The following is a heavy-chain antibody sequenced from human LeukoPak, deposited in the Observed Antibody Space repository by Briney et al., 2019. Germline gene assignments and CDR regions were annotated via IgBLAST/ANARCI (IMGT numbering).Heavy chain of an antibody. CDR3: ARDGVAGVYYFDY. CDR1: GYTFTGYY. V-gene: IGHV1-46*01. CDR2: INPSGGST. Sequence: ASVKVSCKASGYTFTGYYMHWVRQAPGQGLEWMGIINPSGGSTNYAQKFQGRVTMTRDMSTSTVYMELSSLRSEDTAVYYCARDGVAGVYYFDYWGQGTLVTVSS. D-gene: IGHD6-19*01. J-gene: IGHJ4*02.